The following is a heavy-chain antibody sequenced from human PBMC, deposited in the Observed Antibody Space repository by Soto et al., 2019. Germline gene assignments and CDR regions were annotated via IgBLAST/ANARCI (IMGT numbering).Heavy chain of an antibody. CDR3: ARLSSSWYDWFHR. J-gene: IGHJ5*02. CDR2: IYPGDSDT. V-gene: IGHV5-51*01. Sequence: ESLKSACKVSKGSFTSYWIVGVRQMPGKGLEWMGIIYPGDSDTRYSPSFKGQVTISADKSISTAYLQCSSLKASDTAMYYWARLSSSWYDWFHRWGQGTLVPGSS. CDR1: KGSFTSYW. D-gene: IGHD6-13*01.